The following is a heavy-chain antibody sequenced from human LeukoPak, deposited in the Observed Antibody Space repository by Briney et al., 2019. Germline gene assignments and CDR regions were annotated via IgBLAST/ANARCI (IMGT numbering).Heavy chain of an antibody. V-gene: IGHV3-7*01. CDR1: GFTFSSYW. CDR2: IKQDGSEK. J-gene: IGHJ6*03. Sequence: GGSLRLSCAASGFTFSSYWMSWVRQAPGKGLEWVANIKQDGSEKYYVDSAKGRFTISRDNAKNSLYLQMSSLRAEDTAVYYCARDPRESIAVAGTYMDVWGRGTTVTVSS. CDR3: ARDPRESIAVAGTYMDV. D-gene: IGHD6-19*01.